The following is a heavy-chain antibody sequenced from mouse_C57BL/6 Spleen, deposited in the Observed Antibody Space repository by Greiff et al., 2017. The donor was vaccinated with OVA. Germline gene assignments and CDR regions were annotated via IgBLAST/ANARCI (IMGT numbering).Heavy chain of an antibody. J-gene: IGHJ4*01. Sequence: VKLQESGPELVKPGASVKISCKASGYTFTDYYINWVKQRPGQGLEWIGWIFPGSGSTYYNEKFKGKATLTVDKSSSTAYMLLSSLTSEDSAVYFCARGGYGNYPDYYAMDYWGQGTSVTVSS. CDR2: IFPGSGST. CDR3: ARGGYGNYPDYYAMDY. V-gene: IGHV1-75*01. CDR1: GYTFTDYY. D-gene: IGHD2-10*02.